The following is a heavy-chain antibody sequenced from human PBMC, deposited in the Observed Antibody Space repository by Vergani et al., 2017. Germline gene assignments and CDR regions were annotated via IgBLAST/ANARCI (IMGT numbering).Heavy chain of an antibody. CDR1: GYTFTSYA. J-gene: IGHJ3*02. V-gene: IGHV7-4-1*02. CDR3: ARDYPPDCSGGSCYSAGAFDI. Sequence: QVQLVQSGSELKKPGASVKVSCKASGYTFTSYAMNWVRQAPGQGLEWMGWINTNTGNPTYAQAFTGRFVFSLDTSVSTAYLQISSLKAEDTAVYYCARDYPPDCSGGSCYSAGAFDIWGQGTMVTVSS. D-gene: IGHD2-15*01. CDR2: INTNTGNP.